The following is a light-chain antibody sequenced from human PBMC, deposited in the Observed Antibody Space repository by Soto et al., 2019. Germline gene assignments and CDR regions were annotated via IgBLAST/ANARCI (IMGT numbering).Light chain of an antibody. Sequence: QSALTQPASVSGSPVQSITIFCTGTSSDVGSYNLVSWYQQHPGKVQKLMIYEDIERPSGVSNRLSGSKSGNTASLTISWLQAEDEADYYCCSYTSSDTLLFGGGTKLTVL. J-gene: IGLJ2*01. V-gene: IGLV2-23*01. CDR3: CSYTSSDTLL. CDR2: EDI. CDR1: SSDVGSYNL.